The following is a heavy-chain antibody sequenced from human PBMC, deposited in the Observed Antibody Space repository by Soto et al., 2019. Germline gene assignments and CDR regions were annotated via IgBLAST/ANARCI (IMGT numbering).Heavy chain of an antibody. CDR1: GYTFTSYD. D-gene: IGHD6-13*01. J-gene: IGHJ6*02. CDR3: ARTHSSSWIYYYYGMDV. V-gene: IGHV1-8*01. Sequence: ASVKVSCKASGYTFTSYDINWVRQATGQGLEWMGWMNPNSGNTGYAQKFQGRVTMTRNTSISTAYMELSSLRSEETAVYYCARTHSSSWIYYYYGMDVWGQGTTVTV. CDR2: MNPNSGNT.